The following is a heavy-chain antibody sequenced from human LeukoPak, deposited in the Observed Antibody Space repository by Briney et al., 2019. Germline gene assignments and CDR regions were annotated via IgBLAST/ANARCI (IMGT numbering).Heavy chain of an antibody. CDR2: IYSGGST. CDR3: AKWGGSRGGFDY. J-gene: IGHJ4*02. CDR1: EFSVGSNY. D-gene: IGHD1-26*01. Sequence: PGGSLRLSCAASEFSVGSNYMTWVRQAPGKGLEWVSLIYSGGSTYYADSVKGRFTISRDNSKNTLYLQMNSLRAEDTAVYYCAKWGGSRGGFDYWGQGTLVTVSS. V-gene: IGHV3-66*01.